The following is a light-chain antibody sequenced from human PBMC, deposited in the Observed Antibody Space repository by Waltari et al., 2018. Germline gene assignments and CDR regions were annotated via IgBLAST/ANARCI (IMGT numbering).Light chain of an antibody. V-gene: IGKV1-33*01. CDR1: QDIRKC. CDR2: DAS. Sequence: DIQMTQSPSSLSAAVGDRVPVTGQASQDIRKCLQWFQKKARKGPELLFDDASNLPTGVSSNFGGDGSGTDFTFTIGSLQPKDIATYYCQHHDNVPFGGGTKIEIK. CDR3: QHHDNVP. J-gene: IGKJ4*01.